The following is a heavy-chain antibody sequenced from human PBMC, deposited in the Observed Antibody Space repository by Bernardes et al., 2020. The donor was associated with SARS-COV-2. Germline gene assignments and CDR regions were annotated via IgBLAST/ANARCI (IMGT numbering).Heavy chain of an antibody. V-gene: IGHV4-39*01. CDR2: IYYSGST. J-gene: IGHJ5*02. CDR3: ARHHPGFLEWTNWFDP. Sequence: SETLYLTCTVSGGSISSSSYYWGWLLQPPGKGLEWIGSIYYSGSTYYNPSLKSRVTISVDTSKNQFSLKLSSVTAADTAVYYCARHHPGFLEWTNWFDPWGQGTLVTVSS. D-gene: IGHD3-3*01. CDR1: GGSISSSSYY.